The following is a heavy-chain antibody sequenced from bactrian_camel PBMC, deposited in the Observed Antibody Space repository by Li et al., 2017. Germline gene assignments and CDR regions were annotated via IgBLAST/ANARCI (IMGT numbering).Heavy chain of an antibody. Sequence: HVQLVESGGGSVQSGGSLRLSCVASGETYCVGWFRQAPGKEREEIATIDPDGTRYADSVKGRFTISRDNAKNTLYLQLNNLKAEDTAMYTAQTEVVYMSTSTGARGPRSPSP. V-gene: IGHV3S54*01. CDR1: GETYC. J-gene: IGHJ4*01. D-gene: IGHD2*01. CDR2: IDPDGT. CDR3: QTEVVYMSTST.